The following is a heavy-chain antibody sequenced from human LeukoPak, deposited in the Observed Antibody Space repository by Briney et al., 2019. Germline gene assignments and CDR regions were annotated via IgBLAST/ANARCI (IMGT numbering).Heavy chain of an antibody. V-gene: IGHV3-15*01. Sequence: PGGSLRLSCAASGFTFSNAWMSWVRQAPGKGLQWVGRVKSETAGGATDYAAPVKGRFTISRDDSKNTLYLQMSSLKTADTAVYYCTTDRQGYYYYMHVWGKGTTVTVSS. J-gene: IGHJ6*03. CDR2: VKSETAGGAT. CDR1: GFTFSNAW. CDR3: TTDRQGYYYYMHV.